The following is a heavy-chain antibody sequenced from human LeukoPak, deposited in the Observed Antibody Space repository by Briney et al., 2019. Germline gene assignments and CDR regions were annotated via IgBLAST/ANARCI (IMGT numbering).Heavy chain of an antibody. J-gene: IGHJ4*02. D-gene: IGHD2-15*01. CDR1: GGSISSYY. CDR3: ARDKCSGGSCSGFFDY. Sequence: PSETLSLTCTVSGGSISSYYWSWVRQPAGKGLEWIGRIYSSGSTNHNPSLKSRVTMSVDTSKNQFSLKLSSVTAADTAVYYCARDKCSGGSCSGFFDYWGQGTLVTVSS. CDR2: IYSSGST. V-gene: IGHV4-4*07.